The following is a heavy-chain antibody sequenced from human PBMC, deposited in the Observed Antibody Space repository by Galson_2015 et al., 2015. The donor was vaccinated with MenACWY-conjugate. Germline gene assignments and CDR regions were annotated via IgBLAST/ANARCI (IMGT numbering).Heavy chain of an antibody. D-gene: IGHD3-3*01. Sequence: SLRLSCAASGFNIATYPMNWVRQAPGKGLGWVSTIIGGSGSSTYYADSVKGRFTISRDTSKSMLYLQMNSLRDDDMAVYYCAKSRLAVSGFDYWGQGTLVSASS. CDR3: AKSRLAVSGFDY. J-gene: IGHJ4*02. V-gene: IGHV3-23*01. CDR1: GFNIATYP. CDR2: IIGGSGSST.